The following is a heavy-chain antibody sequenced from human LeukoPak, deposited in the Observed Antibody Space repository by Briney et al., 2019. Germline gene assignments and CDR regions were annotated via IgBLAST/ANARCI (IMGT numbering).Heavy chain of an antibody. CDR3: ATDCSSTSCYPKYFQH. CDR2: IYHSGST. D-gene: IGHD2-2*01. V-gene: IGHV4-38-2*02. Sequence: PSETLSLTCTVSGYSISSGYYWGWIRQPPGKGLEWIGSIYHSGSTYYNPSLKSRVTISVDTSKNQFSLKLSSVTAADTAVYYCATDCSSTSCYPKYFQHWGQGTLVTVSS. CDR1: GYSISSGYY. J-gene: IGHJ1*01.